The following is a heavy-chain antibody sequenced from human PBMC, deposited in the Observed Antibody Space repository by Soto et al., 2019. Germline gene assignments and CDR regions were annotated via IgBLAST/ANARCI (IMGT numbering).Heavy chain of an antibody. V-gene: IGHV3-7*03. CDR1: GFTFSSCW. D-gene: IGHD2-2*01. J-gene: IGHJ5*02. Sequence: GGSLRLSCAASGFTFSSCWMSWVRQAPGKGLEWVANIKQDGSEKYYVDSVKGRFTISRDNAKNSLYLQMNGLRAEDTAVYYCARDRLGLPAPLGWFDPWGQGTLVTVSS. CDR3: ARDRLGLPAPLGWFDP. CDR2: IKQDGSEK.